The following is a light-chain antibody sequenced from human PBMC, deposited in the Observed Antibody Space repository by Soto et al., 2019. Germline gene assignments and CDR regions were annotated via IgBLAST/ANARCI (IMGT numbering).Light chain of an antibody. Sequence: EIVLTQSPGTLSLSPGDRATLSCRASQSLGSTYLAWFQQRPGQAPRLLIFATSTRASGVPDRFTGSRSGAEFPLTISGLEPEDFAVDYCQHYSGSLPWTFGQGTNVEI. CDR3: QHYSGSLPWT. J-gene: IGKJ1*01. V-gene: IGKV3-20*01. CDR2: ATS. CDR1: QSLGSTY.